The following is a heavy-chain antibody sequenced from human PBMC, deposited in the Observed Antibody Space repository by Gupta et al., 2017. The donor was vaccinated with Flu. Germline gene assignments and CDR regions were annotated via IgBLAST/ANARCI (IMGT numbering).Heavy chain of an antibody. V-gene: IGHV3-33*01. Sequence: QVQLVESGGGVVQPGRSMRPSCAAAGFTFSSYGMPWVRQAPGKGLEWVAVIWYDGSNKYYADSVKGRFTISRDNSKNTLYLQMNSLRAEDTAVYYCARDQNDRWQQLALDYWGQGTLVTVSS. CDR3: ARDQNDRWQQLALDY. J-gene: IGHJ4*02. CDR2: IWYDGSNK. CDR1: GFTFSSYG. D-gene: IGHD6-13*01.